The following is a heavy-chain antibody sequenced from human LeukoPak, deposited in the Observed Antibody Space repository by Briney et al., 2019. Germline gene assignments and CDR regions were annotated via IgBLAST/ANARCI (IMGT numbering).Heavy chain of an antibody. CDR1: GYTFTSYG. V-gene: IGHV1-18*01. J-gene: IGHJ5*02. CDR2: ISAYNGNT. CDR3: ARLRQGGYYDSSGYYSPRWFDP. D-gene: IGHD3-22*01. Sequence: ASVKVSCEASGYTFTSYGLSWVRQAPGQGLEWMGWISAYNGNTNYAQKLQGRVTMTTDTSTSTAYMELRSLRSDDTAVYYCARLRQGGYYDSSGYYSPRWFDPWGQGTLVTVSS.